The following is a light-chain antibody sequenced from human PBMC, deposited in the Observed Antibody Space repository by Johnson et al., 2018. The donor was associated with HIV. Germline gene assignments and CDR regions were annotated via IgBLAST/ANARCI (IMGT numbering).Light chain of an antibody. Sequence: QSVLTQPPSVSAAPGQKVTISCSGSSSNIGNNYVSWYQQLPGTAPKLLIYDNNKRPSGIPDRFSGSKSGTSATLRITGLQTGDEADYYCGTWDSSLSAGFFGTGTKVTVL. CDR1: SSNIGNNY. CDR2: DNN. CDR3: GTWDSSLSAGF. J-gene: IGLJ1*01. V-gene: IGLV1-51*01.